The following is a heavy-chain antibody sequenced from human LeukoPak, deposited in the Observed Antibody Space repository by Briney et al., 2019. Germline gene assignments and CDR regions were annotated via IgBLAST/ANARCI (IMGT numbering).Heavy chain of an antibody. CDR3: ARVVPAAIWFDP. J-gene: IGHJ5*02. V-gene: IGHV1-2*02. D-gene: IGHD2-2*01. Sequence: GASVKVSCKASGYTFTGYYMHCVRQAPGQGLEWMGWINPNSGGTNYAQKFQGRVTMTRDTSISTAYMELSRLRSDDTAVYYCARVVPAAIWFDPWGQGTLVTVSS. CDR1: GYTFTGYY. CDR2: INPNSGGT.